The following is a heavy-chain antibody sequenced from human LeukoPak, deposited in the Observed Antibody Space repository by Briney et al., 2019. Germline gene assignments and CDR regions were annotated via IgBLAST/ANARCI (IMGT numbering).Heavy chain of an antibody. CDR1: GFTFGSYS. CDR2: ISSSSSYI. CDR3: ARFPGELVAPV. J-gene: IGHJ4*02. D-gene: IGHD6-6*01. Sequence: GGSLRLSCAASGFTFGSYSMNWVRQAPGKGLEWVSSISSSSSYIYYADSVKGRFTISRDNAKNSLYLQMNSLRAEDTAVYYCARFPGELVAPVWGQGTLVTVSS. V-gene: IGHV3-21*01.